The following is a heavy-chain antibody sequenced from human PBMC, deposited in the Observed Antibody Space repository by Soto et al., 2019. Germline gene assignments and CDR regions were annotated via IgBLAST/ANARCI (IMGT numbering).Heavy chain of an antibody. Sequence: GGALRLSCAASGFTFSSYSMNWVRQTPGKGLEWVSSISGSSSNMYYADSVKGRFTISRDNAKNSLYLQMNSLRAEDTAVYYCAKDPDYDFWSGYSGSGWFDPWGQGTLVTVSS. J-gene: IGHJ5*02. CDR3: AKDPDYDFWSGYSGSGWFDP. V-gene: IGHV3-21*01. D-gene: IGHD3-3*01. CDR1: GFTFSSYS. CDR2: ISGSSSNM.